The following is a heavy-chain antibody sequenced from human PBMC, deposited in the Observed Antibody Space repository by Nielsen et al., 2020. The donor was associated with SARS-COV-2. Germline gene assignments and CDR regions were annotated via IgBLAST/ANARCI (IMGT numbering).Heavy chain of an antibody. CDR3: AKDSTDAIRPRSSTPFDC. CDR1: GFTFSSYG. Sequence: GESLKISCEAAGFTFSSYGLHWVRQAPGKGLEWVAVISHAGSKIQYADSVDGRFTVSRDNSRNTLYLQMDSLRVEDTAVYFCAKDSTDAIRPRSSTPFDCWGQGTLVTVSS. CDR2: ISHAGSKI. D-gene: IGHD2-8*01. V-gene: IGHV3-30*18. J-gene: IGHJ4*02.